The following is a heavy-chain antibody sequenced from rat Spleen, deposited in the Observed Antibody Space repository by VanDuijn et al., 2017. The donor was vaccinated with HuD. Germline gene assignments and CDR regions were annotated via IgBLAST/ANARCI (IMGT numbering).Heavy chain of an antibody. D-gene: IGHD1-10*01. CDR3: ARWNNYAAH. CDR2: INSEGTT. Sequence: VQLQESGPGLVKPSQSLSLTCSVTDYSITSSYRWSWIRKFPGNKLEWMGYINSEGTTNYNPSLKSRISITRDTSKNQFFLQVNSVTTEDTATYYCARWNNYAAHWGQGTLVTVSS. J-gene: IGHJ3*01. CDR1: DYSITSSYR. V-gene: IGHV3-3*01.